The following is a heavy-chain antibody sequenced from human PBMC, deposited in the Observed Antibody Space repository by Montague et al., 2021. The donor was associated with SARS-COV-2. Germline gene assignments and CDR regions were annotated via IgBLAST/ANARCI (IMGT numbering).Heavy chain of an antibody. CDR2: INHSGST. D-gene: IGHD2-15*01. V-gene: IGHV4-34*01. Sequence: SETLSLTCAVYGGSFSGYYWSWIRQPPGKGLEWIGEINHSGSTNYNLSLKSRVTISVDTSKNQFSLKLSSVTAADTAVYYCARGSVAIVVVVAATPPYFDYWGQGTLVTVSS. CDR1: GGSFSGYY. CDR3: ARGSVAIVVVVAATPPYFDY. J-gene: IGHJ4*02.